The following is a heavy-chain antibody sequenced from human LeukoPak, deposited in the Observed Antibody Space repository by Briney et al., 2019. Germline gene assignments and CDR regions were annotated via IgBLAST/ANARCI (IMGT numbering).Heavy chain of an antibody. Sequence: GESLKISCKGSGYSFTSYWIGWVRQMPGKGLEWMGIIYPGDSDTRYSPSFQGQVTISADKSISTAYLQWSSLKASDTAMYYCATHYYDSSGYYVDNSWGYYYYGMDVWGQGTTVTVSS. CDR2: IYPGDSDT. J-gene: IGHJ6*02. CDR1: GYSFTSYW. D-gene: IGHD3-22*01. V-gene: IGHV5-51*01. CDR3: ATHYYDSSGYYVDNSWGYYYYGMDV.